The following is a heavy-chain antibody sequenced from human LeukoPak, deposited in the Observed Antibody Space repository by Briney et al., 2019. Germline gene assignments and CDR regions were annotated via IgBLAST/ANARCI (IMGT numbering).Heavy chain of an antibody. CDR2: IYYSGST. V-gene: IGHV4-59*01. J-gene: IGHJ4*02. Sequence: KPSETLSLTCAVYGGSFSGYYWSWIRQPPGKGLEWIGYIYYSGSTNYNPSLKSRVTISVDTSKNQFSLKLSSVTAADTAVYYCARLSGGYWEVDYWGQGTLVTVSS. D-gene: IGHD2-21*01. CDR3: ARLSGGYWEVDY. CDR1: GGSFSGYY.